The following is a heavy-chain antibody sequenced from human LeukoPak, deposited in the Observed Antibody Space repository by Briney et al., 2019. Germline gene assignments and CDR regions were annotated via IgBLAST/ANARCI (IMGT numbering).Heavy chain of an antibody. V-gene: IGHV3-13*01. Sequence: GGSLRLSCAASGFTFSSFDMHWVRQPTGQGLEWVSTIGTASDTYYPGSVEGRFTLSRDNTKNSLYLQMNSLTAGDTAVYYCARGPPRGKYYYMDVWGKGTTVTVSS. D-gene: IGHD1-1*01. J-gene: IGHJ6*03. CDR1: GFTFSSFD. CDR2: IGTASDT. CDR3: ARGPPRGKYYYMDV.